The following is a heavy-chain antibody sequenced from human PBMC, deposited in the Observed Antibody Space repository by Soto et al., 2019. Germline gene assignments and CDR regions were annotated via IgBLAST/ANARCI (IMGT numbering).Heavy chain of an antibody. Sequence: ASVKVSCKASGYTFTSYDINWVRQATGQGLEWMGWMNPNSGNTGYAQKFQGRVTMTRNTSISTAYMELSSLRSEDTAVYYCASRVELGSGWYTSPFDYWGQGTLVTVSS. CDR1: GYTFTSYD. V-gene: IGHV1-8*01. J-gene: IGHJ4*02. CDR3: ASRVELGSGWYTSPFDY. D-gene: IGHD6-19*01. CDR2: MNPNSGNT.